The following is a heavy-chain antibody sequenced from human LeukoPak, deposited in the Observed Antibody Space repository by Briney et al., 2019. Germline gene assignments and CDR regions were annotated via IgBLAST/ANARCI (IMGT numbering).Heavy chain of an antibody. J-gene: IGHJ4*02. CDR3: ARDPIAVAKYYFDY. V-gene: IGHV3-30-3*01. Sequence: GSLRLSCAASGFTFSSYAMHWVRQAPGKGLEWVAVISYDGSNKYYADSVKGRSTISRDNSKNTLYLQMNSLRAEDTAVYYCARDPIAVAKYYFDYWGQGTLVTVSS. CDR1: GFTFSSYA. D-gene: IGHD6-19*01. CDR2: ISYDGSNK.